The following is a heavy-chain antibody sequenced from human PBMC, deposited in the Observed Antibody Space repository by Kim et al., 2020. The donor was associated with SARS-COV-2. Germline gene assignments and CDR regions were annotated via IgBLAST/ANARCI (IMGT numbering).Heavy chain of an antibody. Sequence: YAEAVRGRFTTSRDNPKSTVYLQMNSLRAEDTAVYYCAGICGTTSCSDDYWGQGTLVTVSS. J-gene: IGHJ4*02. CDR3: AGICGTTSCSDDY. D-gene: IGHD2-2*01. V-gene: IGHV3-23*01.